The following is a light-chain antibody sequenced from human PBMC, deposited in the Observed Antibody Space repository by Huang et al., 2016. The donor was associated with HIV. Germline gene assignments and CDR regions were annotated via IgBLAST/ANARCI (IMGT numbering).Light chain of an antibody. CDR2: GAS. CDR3: QQYNNWPPTWT. Sequence: IMMTQSPATFSVSPGERATLSCRASHSVGSNLAWYQKKPGQAPRLLSYGASTRATGTPARVRGSGSGTEFTLTIISLRAEDVAVYSCQQYNNWPPTWTFGQGTKVEIK. J-gene: IGKJ1*01. V-gene: IGKV3-15*01. CDR1: HSVGSN.